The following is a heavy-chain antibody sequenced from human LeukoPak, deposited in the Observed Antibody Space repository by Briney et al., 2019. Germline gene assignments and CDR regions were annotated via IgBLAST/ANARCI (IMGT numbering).Heavy chain of an antibody. V-gene: IGHV1-46*01. Sequence: ASVKVSCKASGYTFTSYYMHRVRQAPGQGLEWMGIINPSGGSTSYAQKFQGRVTMTRDTSTSTVYMELSSLRSEDTAVYYCARVGAGADFDYWGQGTLVTVSS. CDR2: INPSGGST. CDR3: ARVGAGADFDY. CDR1: GYTFTSYY. J-gene: IGHJ4*02. D-gene: IGHD1-26*01.